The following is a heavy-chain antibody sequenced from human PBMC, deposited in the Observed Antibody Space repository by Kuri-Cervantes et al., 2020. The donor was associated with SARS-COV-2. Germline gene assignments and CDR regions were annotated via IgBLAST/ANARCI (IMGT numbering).Heavy chain of an antibody. CDR3: ARDRPTRVVLGNAFDI. V-gene: IGHV3-21*01. CDR1: GFTFSSYG. Sequence: GESLKISCAASGFTFSSYGMNWVRQAPGKGLEWVSSISSSSSYIYYADSVKGRFTISRDNAKNSLYLQMNSLRAEDTAVYYCARDRPTRVVLGNAFDIWGQGTMVTVSS. CDR2: ISSSSSYI. J-gene: IGHJ3*02. D-gene: IGHD2-2*01.